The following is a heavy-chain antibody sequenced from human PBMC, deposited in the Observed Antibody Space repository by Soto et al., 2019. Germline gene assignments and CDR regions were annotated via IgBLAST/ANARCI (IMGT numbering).Heavy chain of an antibody. V-gene: IGHV1-69*12. Sequence: QVQLVQSGAEVKKPGSSVKVSCKASGGTFSSYAISWVRQAPGQGLEWMGGIIPIFGTANYAQKFQGRVTITADESTSTAYMELSSLRSEDTAVYYCILVRQNARYGPGAFDIWGQGTMVTVSS. J-gene: IGHJ3*02. CDR2: IIPIFGTA. D-gene: IGHD3-10*01. CDR3: ILVRQNARYGPGAFDI. CDR1: GGTFSSYA.